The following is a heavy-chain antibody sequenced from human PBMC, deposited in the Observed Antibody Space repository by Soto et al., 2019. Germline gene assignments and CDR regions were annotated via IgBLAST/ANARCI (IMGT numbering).Heavy chain of an antibody. V-gene: IGHV3-48*02. J-gene: IGHJ4*02. CDR1: GFTFSSYG. Sequence: EVQLVESGGGLVQPGGSLRLSCAASGFTFSSYGMNWVRQAPGKGLEWVSDISSSSSTIYYADSVKGRFTISRDNAKNSLYMHMNCMRDADAAVYYRAIDSGYSYVPIDYWGKGTLAPASP. CDR3: AIDSGYSYVPIDY. D-gene: IGHD5-18*01. CDR2: ISSSSSTI.